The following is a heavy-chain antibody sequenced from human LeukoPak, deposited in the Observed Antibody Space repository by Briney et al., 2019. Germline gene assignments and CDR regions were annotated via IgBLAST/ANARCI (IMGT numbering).Heavy chain of an antibody. CDR2: IIPIFGTA. Sequence: GASVKVSCKASGGTFSSYAISWVRQAPGQGLEWMGGIIPIFGTANYAQKFQGRVTITADESTSTAYMELSSLRSEDTAVYYCARGYSSGWYKDYWGQGTLATVSS. CDR3: ARGYSSGWYKDY. D-gene: IGHD6-19*01. V-gene: IGHV1-69*13. CDR1: GGTFSSYA. J-gene: IGHJ4*02.